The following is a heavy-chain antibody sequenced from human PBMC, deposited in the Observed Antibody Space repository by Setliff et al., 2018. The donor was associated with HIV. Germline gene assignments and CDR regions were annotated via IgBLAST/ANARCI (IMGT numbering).Heavy chain of an antibody. CDR1: GFTFSTFW. CDR2: IKPDGSSK. J-gene: IGHJ4*02. Sequence: GGSLRLSCAASGFTFSTFWMGWVHQAPGKGREWVAHIKPDGSSKKYVDSVKGRFTISRDNAKDSLYLQMHSLRAEDTAVYYCVRWGLPYGIDAWGQGTLVTVSS. CDR3: VRWGLPYGIDA. V-gene: IGHV3-7*01. D-gene: IGHD3-16*01.